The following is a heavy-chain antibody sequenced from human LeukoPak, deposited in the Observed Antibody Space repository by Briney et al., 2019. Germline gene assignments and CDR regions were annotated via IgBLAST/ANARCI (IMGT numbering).Heavy chain of an antibody. CDR3: ARGGPTHVDYITTNLKGPYYYYMDV. CDR1: GGTFSSYA. V-gene: IGHV1-69*05. CDR2: IIPIFGTA. J-gene: IGHJ6*03. D-gene: IGHD4-11*01. Sequence: SVKVSCKASGGTFSSYAISWVRQAPGQGLEWMGRIIPIFGTANYAQKFQGRVTITTDESTSTAYMELSSLRSEDTAVYYCARGGPTHVDYITTNLKGPYYYYMDVWGKGTTVTVSS.